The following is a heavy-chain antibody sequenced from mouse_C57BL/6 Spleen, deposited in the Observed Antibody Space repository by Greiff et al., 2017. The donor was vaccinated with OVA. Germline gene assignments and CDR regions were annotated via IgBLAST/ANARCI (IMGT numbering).Heavy chain of an antibody. CDR2: IYPGDGDT. CDR1: GYAFSSYW. J-gene: IGHJ2*01. V-gene: IGHV1-80*01. D-gene: IGHD1-1*01. CDR3: ARDGSSDPSFDY. Sequence: QVQLQQSGAELVKPGASVKISCKASGYAFSSYWMNWVKQRPGKGLEWIGQIYPGDGDTNYNGKFKGKATLTADKSSSTAYMQLSSLTSEDSAVYFCARDGSSDPSFDYWGQGTTLTVSS.